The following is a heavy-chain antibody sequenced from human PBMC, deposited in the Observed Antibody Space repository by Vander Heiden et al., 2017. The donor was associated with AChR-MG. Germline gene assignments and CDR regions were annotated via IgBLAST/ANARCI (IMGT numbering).Heavy chain of an antibody. D-gene: IGHD6-13*01. V-gene: IGHV1-2*02. Sequence: QVQLLQSGAEVKKPGASVKLSCKASGYTFTHYFMHWVRQAPGQGLEWVGWINPNTGGTNYAQKFQGRVTMTRVTSITTAYMELSGLTSDDTALYYCARALNPQQLDSWGQGALVTVSS. J-gene: IGHJ4*02. CDR3: ARALNPQQLDS. CDR1: GYTFTHYF. CDR2: INPNTGGT.